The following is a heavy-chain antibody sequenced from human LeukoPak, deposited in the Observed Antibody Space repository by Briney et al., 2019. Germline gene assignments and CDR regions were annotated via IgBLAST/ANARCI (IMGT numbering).Heavy chain of an antibody. J-gene: IGHJ4*02. CDR2: IYYTGST. CDR1: GGSISSYY. CDR3: AGRIPRSAYLDY. Sequence: SETLSLTCTVSGGSISSYYWSWIRQPPGKELEYIGYIYYTGSTNYNPSLKSRVTISVDTSKNQFSLKLTSVTAADTAVYYCAGRIPRSAYLDYWGQGTLVTVSS. V-gene: IGHV4-59*01. D-gene: IGHD2-15*01.